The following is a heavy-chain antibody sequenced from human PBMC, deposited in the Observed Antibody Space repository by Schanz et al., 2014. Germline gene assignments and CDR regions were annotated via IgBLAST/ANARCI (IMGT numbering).Heavy chain of an antibody. CDR3: GEYGSDSYTDP. J-gene: IGHJ5*02. Sequence: QVQLVQSGAEVKKPGASVKVYCKASGYTFTTYYLHWVRQAPGQGPEVVGRIVPILNVTLYTHKFQGRVTITADTSTGTAYMELRSLKSEDTAVYYCGEYGSDSYTDPWGQGTLVTVSS. CDR1: GYTFTTYY. V-gene: IGHV1-46*01. D-gene: IGHD3-10*01. CDR2: IVPILNVT.